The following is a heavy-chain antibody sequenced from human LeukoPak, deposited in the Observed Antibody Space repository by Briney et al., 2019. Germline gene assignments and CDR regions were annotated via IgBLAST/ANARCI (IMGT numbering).Heavy chain of an antibody. D-gene: IGHD3-3*01. CDR2: IKQDGSEK. Sequence: PGGSLRLSCAASGFTFSSYWMSWVRQAPGKGLEWVANIKQDGSEKYYVDSVKGRFTISRDNAKNSLYLQMNSLGAEDTAVYYCARGVTGEVRQGRNSWNQRWFDSWGQGTLVTVSS. V-gene: IGHV3-7*01. CDR3: ARGVTGEVRQGRNSWNQRWFDS. CDR1: GFTFSSYW. J-gene: IGHJ5*01.